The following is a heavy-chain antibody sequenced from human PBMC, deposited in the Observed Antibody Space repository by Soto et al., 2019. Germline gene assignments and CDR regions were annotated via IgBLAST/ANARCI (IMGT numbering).Heavy chain of an antibody. J-gene: IGHJ4*02. CDR2: ISYDGSNK. D-gene: IGHD4-17*01. Sequence: GGSLRLSCAASGFTFSSYAMHWVRQAPGKGLEWVAVISYDGSNKYYADSVKGRFTISRDNSKNTLYLQMNSLRAEDAAVYYCARAHIYGDYFDYWGQGTLVTVSS. V-gene: IGHV3-30-3*01. CDR1: GFTFSSYA. CDR3: ARAHIYGDYFDY.